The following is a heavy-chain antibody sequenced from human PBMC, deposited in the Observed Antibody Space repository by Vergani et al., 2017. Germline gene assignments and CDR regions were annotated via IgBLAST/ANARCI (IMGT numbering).Heavy chain of an antibody. CDR1: GYSISTSNYY. D-gene: IGHD3-9*01. CDR2: IYYTGST. J-gene: IGHJ5*01. V-gene: IGHV4-39*02. CDR3: ARARCIETCYMSNWLDS. Sequence: QLQLQQSGPGLVKPSETLSLTCTVSGYSISTSNYYWGWIRQPPGKGLEWIGNIYYTGSTYYNPSLKSRVTISVDTSKDHFSLQLSSVTATDTGVYYCARARCIETCYMSNWLDSWGQGTLVTVSS.